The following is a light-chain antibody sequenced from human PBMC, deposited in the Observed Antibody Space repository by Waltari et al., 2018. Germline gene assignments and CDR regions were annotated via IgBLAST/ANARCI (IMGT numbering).Light chain of an antibody. Sequence: EIVLAQSPGTLSLSPGERAPLSCRASQSVSRALAWYQQKPGQAPRLLLYGASSRATGIPDRFSGSGSGTDFSLTISRLEPEDFAVYFCQHYVRLPATFGQGTKVEIK. CDR1: QSVSRA. CDR3: QHYVRLPAT. J-gene: IGKJ1*01. CDR2: GAS. V-gene: IGKV3-20*01.